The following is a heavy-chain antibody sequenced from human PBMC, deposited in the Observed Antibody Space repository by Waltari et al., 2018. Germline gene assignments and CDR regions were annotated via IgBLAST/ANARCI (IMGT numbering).Heavy chain of an antibody. Sequence: QVQLVQSGAEVKKPGSSVKVSCKASGGTFSSYAISWVRQAPGQGLEWMGRIIPIFGTANYAQKYQGRVTITADKSTSTAYMELSSLRSEDTAVYYCARGKESIAAAGTLMDVWGQGTTVTVSS. CDR3: ARGKESIAAAGTLMDV. CDR2: IIPIFGTA. J-gene: IGHJ6*02. D-gene: IGHD6-13*01. CDR1: GGTFSSYA. V-gene: IGHV1-69*08.